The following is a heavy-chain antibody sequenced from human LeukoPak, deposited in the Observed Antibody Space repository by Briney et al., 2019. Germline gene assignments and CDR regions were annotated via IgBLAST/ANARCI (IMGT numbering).Heavy chain of an antibody. Sequence: SGTLSLTCAVSGGSISSSNWWSWVRQPPGKGLEWIGEIYHSGSTNYNPSLKSRVTISVDTSKNQFSLKLSSVTAADTAVYYCARGSVWAPYYYYYMDVWGKGTTVTVSS. J-gene: IGHJ6*03. D-gene: IGHD3-16*01. CDR3: ARGSVWAPYYYYYMDV. CDR2: IYHSGST. CDR1: GGSISSSNW. V-gene: IGHV4-4*02.